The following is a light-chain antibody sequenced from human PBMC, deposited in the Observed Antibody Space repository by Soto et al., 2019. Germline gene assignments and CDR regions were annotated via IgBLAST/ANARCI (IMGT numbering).Light chain of an antibody. V-gene: IGLV2-11*01. CDR1: SSDVGRFEY. CDR2: DIT. Sequence: QSALTQPRSVSGSPGQSVTISCTGTSSDVGRFEYVSWYQHHPGEAPNVVVYDITKRPSGVPDRFSGSKSGNTASLTISGRQADEEAYYYCGSYAGLCSYVFGTGTKLTVL. CDR3: GSYAGLCSYV. J-gene: IGLJ1*01.